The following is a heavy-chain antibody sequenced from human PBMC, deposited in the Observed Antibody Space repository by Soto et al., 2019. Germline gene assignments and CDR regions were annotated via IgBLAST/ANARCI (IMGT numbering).Heavy chain of an antibody. J-gene: IGHJ3*02. CDR1: GGSISSYY. V-gene: IGHV4-59*01. D-gene: IGHD3-22*01. CDR2: IYYSGST. CDR3: ARSSPYYDSSGRRGDAFDI. Sequence: QVQLQESGPGLVKPSETLSLTCTVSGGSISSYYWSWIRQPPGKGLEWIGYIYYSGSTNYNPSLKSRVTISVDTSKNQFSLKLSSVTAADTAVYYRARSSPYYDSSGRRGDAFDIWGQGTMVTVSS.